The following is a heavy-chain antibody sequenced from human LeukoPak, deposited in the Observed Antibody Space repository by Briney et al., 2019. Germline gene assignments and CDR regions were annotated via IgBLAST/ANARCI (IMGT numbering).Heavy chain of an antibody. V-gene: IGHV1-46*01. Sequence: GASVKVSFKASGYTFTSYYMHWVRQAPGQGLEWMGIINPSGGSTSYAQKLQGRVTMPRDTSTSTVYMELSSLRSEDTAVYYCARAIYVDSSGWYSSWFDPWGQGTLVTVSS. J-gene: IGHJ5*02. CDR1: GYTFTSYY. CDR2: INPSGGST. D-gene: IGHD6-19*01. CDR3: ARAIYVDSSGWYSSWFDP.